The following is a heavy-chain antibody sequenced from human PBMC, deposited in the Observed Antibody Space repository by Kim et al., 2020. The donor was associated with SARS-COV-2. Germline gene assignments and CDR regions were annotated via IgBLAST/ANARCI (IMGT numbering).Heavy chain of an antibody. CDR2: INSDGSST. Sequence: GGSLRLSCAASGFTFSSYWMHWVRQAPGKGLVWVSRINSDGSSTSYADSVKGRFTISRDNAKNTLYLQMNSLRAEDTAVYYCAGSYSSGWYYYYYYGMDVWGQGTTVTVSS. V-gene: IGHV3-74*01. CDR1: GFTFSSYW. J-gene: IGHJ6*02. D-gene: IGHD6-19*01. CDR3: AGSYSSGWYYYYYYGMDV.